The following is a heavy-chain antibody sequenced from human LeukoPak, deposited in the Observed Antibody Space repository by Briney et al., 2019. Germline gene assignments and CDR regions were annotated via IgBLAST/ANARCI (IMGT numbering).Heavy chain of an antibody. Sequence: ASVKVSCKASGGTFSSYAISWVRQAPGQGLEWMGGIIPIFGTANYAQKFQGRVTITADESTSTAYMELSSLRSEDTAVYYCASREQSIAAAGDDYWGQGTLVTVSS. CDR2: IIPIFGTA. CDR3: ASREQSIAAAGDDY. J-gene: IGHJ4*02. CDR1: GGTFSSYA. D-gene: IGHD6-13*01. V-gene: IGHV1-69*13.